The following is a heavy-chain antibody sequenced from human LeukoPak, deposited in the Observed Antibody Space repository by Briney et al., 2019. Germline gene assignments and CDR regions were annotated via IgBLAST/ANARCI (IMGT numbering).Heavy chain of an antibody. Sequence: ASLKVSSKASGYTFTAYIMQWVRQAPGQGLEWMGWINPNSGGTNYAQKFQGRVTMTRDTSISTAYMELSRLRSDDTAVYYCARDQAPYYDILTGYYLWGQGTLVTVSS. V-gene: IGHV1-2*02. D-gene: IGHD3-9*01. CDR2: INPNSGGT. CDR1: GYTFTAYI. J-gene: IGHJ4*02. CDR3: ARDQAPYYDILTGYYL.